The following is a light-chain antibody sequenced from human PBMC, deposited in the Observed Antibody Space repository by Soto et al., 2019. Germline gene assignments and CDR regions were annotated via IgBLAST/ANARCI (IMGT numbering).Light chain of an antibody. CDR1: SSDVGDYNY. V-gene: IGLV2-14*01. CDR3: SSYTSSNSVI. Sequence: QSVLTQPASVSGSPGQSITISCTGTSSDVGDYNYVSWHQQHPGKAPKLMIYDVSDRPSGVSNRFSGSKSGNTASLTISGLQAEEEADYYCSSYTSSNSVIFGGGTKLTVL. J-gene: IGLJ2*01. CDR2: DVS.